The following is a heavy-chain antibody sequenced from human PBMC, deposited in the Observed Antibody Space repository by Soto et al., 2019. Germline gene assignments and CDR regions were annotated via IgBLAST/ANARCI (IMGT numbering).Heavy chain of an antibody. J-gene: IGHJ4*02. V-gene: IGHV5-51*01. CDR2: IYPGNSNT. CDR1: GYSFTNYW. CDR3: ARPSDVGLASSFEY. Sequence: GQSLKISCKGSGYSFTNYWIGWVRQMPGTGLEWMGIIYPGNSNTRYSPSFEGQVTMSADKSINTAYLQWSSLRASDTAIYFCARPSDVGLASSFEYLGQGTQVTVS.